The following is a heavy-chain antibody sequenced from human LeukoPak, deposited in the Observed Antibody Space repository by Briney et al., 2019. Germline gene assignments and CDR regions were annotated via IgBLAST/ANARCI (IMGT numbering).Heavy chain of an antibody. J-gene: IGHJ6*02. D-gene: IGHD2-2*02. CDR3: ARDRYCSSTSCYTGYYYGMDV. V-gene: IGHV4-59*01. Sequence: SETLSLTCTVSGGSISNYWSWIRQPPGKGLEGIGYIYYSGSTNYNPSLKRRVTISVDTSKNQFSLKLSSVTAADTAVYYCARDRYCSSTSCYTGYYYGMDVWGQGTTVTVSS. CDR1: GGSISNY. CDR2: IYYSGST.